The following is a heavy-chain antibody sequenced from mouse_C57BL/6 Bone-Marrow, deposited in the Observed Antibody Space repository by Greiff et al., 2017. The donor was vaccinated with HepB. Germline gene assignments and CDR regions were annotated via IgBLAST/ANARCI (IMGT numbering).Heavy chain of an antibody. Sequence: QVQLQQSGPELVKPGASVKISCKASGYAFSSSWMNWVKQRPGKGLEWIGRIYPGDGDTNYNGKFKGKATLTADKASSTAYMQLSSLTSEDSAVYFCARRDYGISHWYFDVWGTGTTVTVSS. CDR3: ARRDYGISHWYFDV. D-gene: IGHD2-1*01. V-gene: IGHV1-82*01. CDR1: GYAFSSSW. J-gene: IGHJ1*03. CDR2: IYPGDGDT.